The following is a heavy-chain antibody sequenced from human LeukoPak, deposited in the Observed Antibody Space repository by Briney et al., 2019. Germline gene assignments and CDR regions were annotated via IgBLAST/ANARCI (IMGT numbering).Heavy chain of an antibody. CDR3: ARAPWYSSGWISRGNYFDY. CDR2: ISYDGSKT. CDR1: KFIFTSFT. V-gene: IGHV3-30*04. D-gene: IGHD6-19*01. Sequence: PGGSLRLSCALPKFIFTSFTMPWVRQAPGRGLEWVASISYDGSKTYYADPVKGRFTISRDSARNTSLQMNSLRAEDTAVYYCARAPWYSSGWISRGNYFDYWGQGTLVTVSS. J-gene: IGHJ4*02.